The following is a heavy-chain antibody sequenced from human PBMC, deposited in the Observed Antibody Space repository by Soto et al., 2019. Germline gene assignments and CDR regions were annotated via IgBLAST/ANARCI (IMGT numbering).Heavy chain of an antibody. V-gene: IGHV1-18*04. J-gene: IGHJ4*02. D-gene: IGHD3-3*01. CDR1: GYTFTSYG. CDR3: ARIGIKIFGVVIPGDY. CDR2: ISAYNGNT. Sequence: GASVKVSCKASGYTFTSYGISWVRQTPGQGLEWMGWISAYNGNTNYAQKLQGRVTMTTDTSTSTAYMELRSLRSDDTAVYYCARIGIKIFGVVIPGDYWGQGTLVTVSS.